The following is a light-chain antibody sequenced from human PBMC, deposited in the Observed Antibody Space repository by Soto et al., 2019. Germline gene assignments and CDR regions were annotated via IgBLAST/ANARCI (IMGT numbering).Light chain of an antibody. J-gene: IGLJ2*01. Sequence: QAVVTQPASVSGSPGQSITISCTGTSSDVGGYNYVSWYQNHPGKAPKLMIYEVSNRPSGVSNRFSGSKSGNTASLTISGLQAEDEADYYCSSYTSRSPLFGGGTQLTVL. V-gene: IGLV2-14*01. CDR2: EVS. CDR3: SSYTSRSPL. CDR1: SSDVGGYNY.